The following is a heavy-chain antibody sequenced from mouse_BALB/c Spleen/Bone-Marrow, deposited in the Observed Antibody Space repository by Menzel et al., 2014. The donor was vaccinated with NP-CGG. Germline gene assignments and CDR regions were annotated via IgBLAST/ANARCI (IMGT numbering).Heavy chain of an antibody. V-gene: IGHV1-18*01. Sequence: DVQLQESGPEVVKPGASVKISRKTSGYTFTEYTMHWVKQSHGKSLEWIGGINPNNGGTTYNQKFKGKATLTVDKSSSTAYMELRSLTSEDSAVYYCARSYGYERSWFAYWGQGTLVTVSA. D-gene: IGHD2-2*01. CDR1: GYTFTEYT. CDR2: INPNNGGT. CDR3: ARSYGYERSWFAY. J-gene: IGHJ3*01.